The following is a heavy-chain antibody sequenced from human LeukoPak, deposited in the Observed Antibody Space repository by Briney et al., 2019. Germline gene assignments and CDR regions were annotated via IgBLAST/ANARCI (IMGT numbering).Heavy chain of an antibody. Sequence: SETLSLACTVSGGSMSRYYWNWIRQPPGKGLEWIGYIYDSGSTNYNPSLNSRVTISVDTSRNQFSLRLTAMTAADTAVYYCARRRSSGHSSTPDFWGQGTLVTVSS. D-gene: IGHD3-22*01. CDR3: ARRRSSGHSSTPDF. CDR1: GGSMSRYY. J-gene: IGHJ4*02. CDR2: IYDSGST. V-gene: IGHV4-59*01.